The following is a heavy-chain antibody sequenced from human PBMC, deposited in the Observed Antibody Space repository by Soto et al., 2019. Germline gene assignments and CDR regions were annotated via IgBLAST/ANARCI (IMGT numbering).Heavy chain of an antibody. CDR2: ISWNSGSI. J-gene: IGHJ4*02. Sequence: GGSLRLSCAASGFTFDDYAMHWVRQAPGKGLEWVSGISWNSGSIGYADSVKGRFTISRDNAKNSLYLQMNSLRAEDTALYYCAKFPHMVRGEDYRGQGTLVTVSS. V-gene: IGHV3-9*01. CDR1: GFTFDDYA. D-gene: IGHD3-10*01. CDR3: AKFPHMVRGEDY.